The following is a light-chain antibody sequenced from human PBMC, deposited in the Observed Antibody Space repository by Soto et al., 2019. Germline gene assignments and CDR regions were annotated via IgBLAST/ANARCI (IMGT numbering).Light chain of an antibody. Sequence: DIVMTQTPPSLSVTPGQSASISCKSSQSLLYRDGKTYVYWYLQKPGQAPQLLIHELSNRFSGVPERFSGSGSGTDFTLKISRVEAGDAGIYYCMQSIKDLSFGGGTKVEIK. CDR2: ELS. V-gene: IGKV2D-29*01. CDR3: MQSIKDLS. J-gene: IGKJ4*01. CDR1: QSLLYRDGKTY.